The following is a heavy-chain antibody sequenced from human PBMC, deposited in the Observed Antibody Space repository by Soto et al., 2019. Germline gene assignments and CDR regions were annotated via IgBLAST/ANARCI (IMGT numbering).Heavy chain of an antibody. V-gene: IGHV1-18*04. D-gene: IGHD3-10*01. CDR1: GYTFTSYG. CDR3: AREPWAFGELLHHYYYYGMDV. CDR2: ISAYNGNT. J-gene: IGHJ6*02. Sequence: SVTVSCKASGYTFTSYGISWVRQAPGQGLEWMGWISAYNGNTNYAQKLQGRVTMTTDTSTSTAYMEPRSLRSDDTAVYYCAREPWAFGELLHHYYYYGMDVWGQGTTVTVSS.